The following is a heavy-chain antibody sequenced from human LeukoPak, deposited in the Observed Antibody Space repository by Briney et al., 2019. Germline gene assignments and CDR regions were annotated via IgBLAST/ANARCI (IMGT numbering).Heavy chain of an antibody. J-gene: IGHJ3*02. D-gene: IGHD6-25*01. V-gene: IGHV3-48*03. CDR1: GFTFSSYE. CDR3: ARGAAVDAFDI. Sequence: PGGSLRLSCAASGFTFSSYEMNWVRQAPGKGLEWVSYISSSGSTIYYADSVKGRFTISRDNAKNSLYLQMNSLRAEDTAVYYCARGAAVDAFDIWGQGTMVTVSS. CDR2: ISSSGSTI.